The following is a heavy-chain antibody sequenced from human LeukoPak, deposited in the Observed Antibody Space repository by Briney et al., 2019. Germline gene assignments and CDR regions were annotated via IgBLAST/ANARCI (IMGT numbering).Heavy chain of an antibody. J-gene: IGHJ4*02. V-gene: IGHV4-34*01. Sequence: SETLSLTCAVYGGSFSGYYWSWIRQPPGKGLEWIGEINHSGSTNYNPSLKSRVTIPVDTSKNQFSLKLSSVTAADTAVYYCVIGYYYHYWGQGTLVTVSS. CDR2: INHSGST. CDR1: GGSFSGYY. CDR3: VIGYYYHY.